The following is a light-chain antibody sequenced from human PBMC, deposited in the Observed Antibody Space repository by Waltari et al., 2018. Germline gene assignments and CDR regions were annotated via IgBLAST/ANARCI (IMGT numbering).Light chain of an antibody. J-gene: IGKJ1*01. Sequence: QMTQSPXSLXXXXXDXVTITCRGSQSISSYLNWNQQKPGKAPKLLIYSASSLQSGVPSRFSGSGSGTDFTLTISSLQPEDFATYYCQQSYSTPWTFGQGTKVEIK. CDR3: QQSYSTPWT. V-gene: IGKV1-39*01. CDR2: SAS. CDR1: QSISSY.